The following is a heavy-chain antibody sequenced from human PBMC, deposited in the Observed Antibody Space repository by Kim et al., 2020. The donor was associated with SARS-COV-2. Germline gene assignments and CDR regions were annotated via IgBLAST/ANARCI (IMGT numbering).Heavy chain of an antibody. J-gene: IGHJ6*02. CDR2: ISWNSGSI. V-gene: IGHV3-9*01. CDR1: GFTFDDYA. Sequence: GGSLRLSCAASGFTFDDYAMHWVRQAPGKGLEWVSGISWNSGSIGYADSVKGRFTISRDNAKNSLYLQMNSLRAEDTALYYCAKDIEGVGGRLYYYGMDVWGRGTTVTVSS. CDR3: AKDIEGVGGRLYYYGMDV. D-gene: IGHD1-26*01.